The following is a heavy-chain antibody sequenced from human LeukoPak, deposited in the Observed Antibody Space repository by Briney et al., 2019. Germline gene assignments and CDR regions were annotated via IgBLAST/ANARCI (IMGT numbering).Heavy chain of an antibody. Sequence: ASVKVSCKASGYTFTSYGISWVRQAPGQGLEWMGWISAYNGDTNYAQKLQGRVTMTTDTSTSTAYMELRSLRSDDTAAYYCARDGSPVNIVVVPAAMFDSWGQGPLLTVSS. CDR2: ISAYNGDT. J-gene: IGHJ5*01. V-gene: IGHV1-18*01. CDR1: GYTFTSYG. CDR3: ARDGSPVNIVVVPAAMFDS. D-gene: IGHD2-2*01.